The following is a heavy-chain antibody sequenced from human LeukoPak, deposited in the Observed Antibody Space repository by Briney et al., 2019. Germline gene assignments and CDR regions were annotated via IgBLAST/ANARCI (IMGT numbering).Heavy chain of an antibody. D-gene: IGHD4-17*01. CDR3: ARTLTTTYS. J-gene: IGHJ4*02. CDR2: ISNSGGDI. CDR1: GFTFSSHE. Sequence: GGSLRLSCAASGFTFSSHEMNWVRQAPGKGLEWLSYISNSGGDINYADSVRGRFTISRDNAKNSLYLQMNSLRVEDTAVYYCARTLTTTYSWGQGTLVTVSS. V-gene: IGHV3-48*03.